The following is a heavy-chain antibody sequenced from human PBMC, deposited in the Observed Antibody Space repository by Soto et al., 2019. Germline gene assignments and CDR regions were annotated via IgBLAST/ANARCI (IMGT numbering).Heavy chain of an antibody. V-gene: IGHV4-34*01. CDR3: ARGAADHRWYYYYYGIDV. D-gene: IGHD2-21*01. CDR1: GGSFSGYY. CDR2: INHSGST. Sequence: SETLSLTCAVYGGSFSGYYWSWIRQPPGKGLEWIGEINHSGSTNYNPSLKSRVTISVDTSKNQFSLKLSSVTAADTAVYYCARGAADHRWYYYYYGIDVRGQGTTDTGSS. J-gene: IGHJ6*02.